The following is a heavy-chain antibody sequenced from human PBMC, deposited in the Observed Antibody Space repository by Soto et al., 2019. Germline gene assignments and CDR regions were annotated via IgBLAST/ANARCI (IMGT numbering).Heavy chain of an antibody. CDR2: IYYSGST. Sequence: PSETLSLTCTVSGGSISSYYWSWIRQPPGKGLEWIGYIYYSGSTNYNPSLKSRVTISVDTSKNQFSLKLSSVTAADTAVYYCARVIAVAGQGWFDPWGQGTLVTVSS. J-gene: IGHJ5*02. CDR1: GGSISSYY. V-gene: IGHV4-59*01. CDR3: ARVIAVAGQGWFDP. D-gene: IGHD6-19*01.